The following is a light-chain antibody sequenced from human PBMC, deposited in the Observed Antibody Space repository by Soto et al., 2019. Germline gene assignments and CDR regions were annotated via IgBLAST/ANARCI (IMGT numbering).Light chain of an antibody. CDR2: AAS. J-gene: IGKJ2*01. CDR3: QQSYSAPT. V-gene: IGKV1-39*01. CDR1: QSIGYS. Sequence: DIQMTQSPSSLSASIGDRDTITCRASQSIGYSLNWYQQKSGKAPKLLIYAASSLESGVPSKFSGSGSGTDFTLTISSLQPEDFATYYCQQSYSAPTFGQGTKLQIK.